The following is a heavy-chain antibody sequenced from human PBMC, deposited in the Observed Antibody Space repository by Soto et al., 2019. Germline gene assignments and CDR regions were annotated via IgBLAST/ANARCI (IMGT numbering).Heavy chain of an antibody. V-gene: IGHV4-59*01. CDR1: GGSISSYY. CDR2: IYYSGST. D-gene: IGHD2-15*01. J-gene: IGHJ2*01. CDR3: ARGGGLRYFDL. Sequence: PSETHSLTCPVSGGSISSYYWSWIRQPPGKGLEWIGYIYYSGSTNYNPSLKSRVTISVDTSKNQFSLKLSSVTAADTAVYYCARGGGLRYFDLWGRGTLVTVSS.